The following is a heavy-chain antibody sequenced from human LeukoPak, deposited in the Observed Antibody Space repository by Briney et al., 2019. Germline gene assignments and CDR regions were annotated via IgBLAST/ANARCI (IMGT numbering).Heavy chain of an antibody. Sequence: GGSLRLSCAASGFTFSNAWMSWVRQAPGKGLEWVGRIKSKTDGGTTDYAAPVKGRFTISRDDSKNTLYLQMNSLKTEDTAVYYCTTDLRGRQLWLDGMDVWGQGTTVTVSS. V-gene: IGHV3-15*01. CDR2: IKSKTDGGTT. J-gene: IGHJ6*02. D-gene: IGHD5-18*01. CDR3: TTDLRGRQLWLDGMDV. CDR1: GFTFSNAW.